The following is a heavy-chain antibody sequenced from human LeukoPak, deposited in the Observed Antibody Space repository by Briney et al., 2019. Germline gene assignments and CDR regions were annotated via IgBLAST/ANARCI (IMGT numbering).Heavy chain of an antibody. J-gene: IGHJ4*02. CDR3: ARDLSPVVRASSMGY. CDR1: GFTFSNYA. Sequence: GGSLRLSCAASGFTFSNYAMNWVRQAPGKGLEWVSTFSGSGGNTYYADSVKGRFTISSDTSKNTLYLQMNSLRAEDTAVYYCARDLSPVVRASSMGYWGQGTLVTVSS. D-gene: IGHD3-10*01. V-gene: IGHV3-23*01. CDR2: FSGSGGNT.